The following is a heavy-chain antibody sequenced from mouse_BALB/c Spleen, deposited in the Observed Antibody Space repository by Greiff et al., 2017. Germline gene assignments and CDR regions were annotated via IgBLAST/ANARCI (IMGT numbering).Heavy chain of an antibody. CDR2: INPYNDGT. CDR3: ARGVRSGFDN. D-gene: IGHD2-14*01. CDR1: GYTFTSYV. J-gene: IGHJ2*01. V-gene: IGHV1-14*01. Sequence: QLQQSGPELVKPGASVKMSCKASGYTFTSYVMYRVKQKPGQGLEWIGYINPYNDGTKYNEKFKGKATLTSDKSSSTAYMELSSLTTEDSAVYYCARGVRSGFDNWGQGTTLTVSS.